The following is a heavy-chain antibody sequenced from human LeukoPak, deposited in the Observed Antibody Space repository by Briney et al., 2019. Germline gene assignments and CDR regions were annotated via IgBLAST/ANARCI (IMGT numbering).Heavy chain of an antibody. CDR2: ISAYNGDT. D-gene: IGHD3-10*01. CDR3: ARDGRFGELFDY. Sequence: ASVNVSCKASGYTFNNNGISWVRQAPGQGLEWMGWISAYNGDTNYAQKLQGRVTVTTDTSTSTAYMEVRSLRSDDTAVYYCARDGRFGELFDYWGQGTLVTVSS. CDR1: GYTFNNNG. V-gene: IGHV1-18*01. J-gene: IGHJ4*02.